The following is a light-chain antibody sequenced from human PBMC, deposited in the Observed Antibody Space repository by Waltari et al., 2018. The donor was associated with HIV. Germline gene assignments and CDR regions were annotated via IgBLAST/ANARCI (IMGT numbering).Light chain of an antibody. Sequence: SYELTQPPSVSVSPGQTASITCSGDKLGDKYACWYQQKPGQSPVLVIYHDNKRPSGSPWRFSGSSAGNTSPLIISGTQAMDEADYYCQAWDSSHVVFGGGTKLTVL. V-gene: IGLV3-1*01. CDR2: HDN. CDR1: KLGDKY. CDR3: QAWDSSHVV. J-gene: IGLJ2*01.